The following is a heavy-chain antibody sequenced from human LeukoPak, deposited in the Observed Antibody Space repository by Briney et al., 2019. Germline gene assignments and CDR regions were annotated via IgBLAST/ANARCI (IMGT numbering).Heavy chain of an antibody. CDR3: ARERSGWYTGGGKY. V-gene: IGHV4-34*01. CDR1: GGSFSGYY. Sequence: SETLSLTCAVYGGSFSGYYWSWIRQPPGKGLEWIGEINHSGSTNYNPSLKSRVTISVDTSKNQFSLKLSSVTAADTAVYYCARERSGWYTGGGKYWGQGTPVTVSS. CDR2: INHSGST. D-gene: IGHD6-19*01. J-gene: IGHJ4*02.